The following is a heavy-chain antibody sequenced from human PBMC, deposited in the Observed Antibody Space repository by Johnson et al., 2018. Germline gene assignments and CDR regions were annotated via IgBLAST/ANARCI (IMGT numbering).Heavy chain of an antibody. CDR1: GFTFSAYG. CDR3: AKDWERAAVCTGGYFHH. V-gene: IGHV3-30*18. D-gene: IGHD6-13*01. J-gene: IGHJ1*01. Sequence: QVQLVQSGGGVVQPGRSLRLSCAASGFTFSAYGIHWVRQAPGKGLEWVAVISYDGSNKYFADSVKGRFTITRDNSKNTRYLRMNSLRAGDTAVYYCAKDWERAAVCTGGYFHHWGQGTLVTVSS. CDR2: ISYDGSNK.